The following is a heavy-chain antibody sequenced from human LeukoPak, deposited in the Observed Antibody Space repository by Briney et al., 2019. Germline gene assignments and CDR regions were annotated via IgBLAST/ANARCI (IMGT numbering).Heavy chain of an antibody. D-gene: IGHD5-18*01. J-gene: IGHJ4*02. Sequence: ASVKVSCKTSGYTFISYAMNWVRQAPGQGLEWMGWINTNTGNPTYAQGFTGRFVFSLDTSVSTAYLQISSLKADDTAVYYCGRDPRLGIRGYTYGYIDYWGQGTLVTVSS. V-gene: IGHV7-4-1*02. CDR3: GRDPRLGIRGYTYGYIDY. CDR2: INTNTGNP. CDR1: GYTFISYA.